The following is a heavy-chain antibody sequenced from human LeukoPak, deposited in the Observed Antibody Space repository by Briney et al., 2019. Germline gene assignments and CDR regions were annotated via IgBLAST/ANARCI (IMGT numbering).Heavy chain of an antibody. V-gene: IGHV3-74*01. CDR2: INSDGSST. CDR1: GFTFSSYW. Sequence: PGGSLRLSXAASGFTFSSYWMHWVRQAPGKGLVWVSRINSDGSSTSYADSVKGRFTISRDNAKNTLYLQMNSLRAEDTAVCYCARPNYSGYDLAHFDYWGQGTLVTVSS. J-gene: IGHJ4*02. D-gene: IGHD5-12*01. CDR3: ARPNYSGYDLAHFDY.